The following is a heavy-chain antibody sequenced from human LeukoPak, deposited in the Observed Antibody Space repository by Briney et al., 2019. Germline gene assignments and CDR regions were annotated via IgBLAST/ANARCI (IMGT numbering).Heavy chain of an antibody. V-gene: IGHV6-1*01. CDR2: TYFMSEWSN. CDR3: ARAVAGGRYFDL. D-gene: IGHD4-23*01. Sequence: SQTLSLTCAISGDIVSNNSAAWTWIRQSPSRGLEWLGRTYFMSEWSNTYAPSMTSRITTNADTSKNQFSLQLNSVTPEDTAVYFCARAVAGGRYFDLWGRGTLVTVSS. CDR1: GDIVSNNSAA. J-gene: IGHJ2*01.